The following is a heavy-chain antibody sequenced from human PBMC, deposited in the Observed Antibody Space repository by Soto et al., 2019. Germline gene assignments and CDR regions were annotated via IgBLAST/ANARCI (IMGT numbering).Heavy chain of an antibody. Sequence: SETLSLTCTVSGGSISSGDYYWSWIRQPPGKGLEWIGYIYYSGSTYYNPSLKSRVTISVDTSKNQFSLKLSSVTAADTAVYYCARETPEMATITTASDYWGQGTLVTVSS. D-gene: IGHD5-12*01. CDR2: IYYSGST. CDR1: GGSISSGDYY. V-gene: IGHV4-30-4*01. CDR3: ARETPEMATITTASDY. J-gene: IGHJ4*02.